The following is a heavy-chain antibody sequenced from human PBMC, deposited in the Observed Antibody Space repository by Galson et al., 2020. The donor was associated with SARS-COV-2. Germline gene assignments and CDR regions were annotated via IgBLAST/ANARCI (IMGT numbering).Heavy chain of an antibody. CDR2: IHHSGST. Sequence: SETLSLTFTISCGSISHTRYYWGWIRQSPEKGLEWIGSIHHSGSTYHNPSPKSPVTNSVDTSKNQFSLSLTSVTAADTAIYFCARLPSLLNGDYWSGEGYYGIDVWGPGTTVTVSS. V-gene: IGHV4-39*01. D-gene: IGHD4-17*01. CDR1: CGSISHTRYY. J-gene: IGHJ6*02. CDR3: ARLPSLLNGDYWSGEGYYGIDV.